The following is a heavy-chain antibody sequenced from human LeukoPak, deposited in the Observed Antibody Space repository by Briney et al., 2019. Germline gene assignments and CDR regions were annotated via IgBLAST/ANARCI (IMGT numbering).Heavy chain of an antibody. V-gene: IGHV1-24*01. J-gene: IGHJ4*02. CDR3: ARDSTSRITIFGVALSLDY. CDR1: GYTLTELS. Sequence: ASVKVSCKVSGYTLTELSMHWVRQAPGKGLEWMGGFDPEDGETIYAQKFQGRVTMTEDTSTDTAYMELSSLRSDDTAVYYCARDSTSRITIFGVALSLDYWGQGTLVTVSS. D-gene: IGHD3-3*01. CDR2: FDPEDGET.